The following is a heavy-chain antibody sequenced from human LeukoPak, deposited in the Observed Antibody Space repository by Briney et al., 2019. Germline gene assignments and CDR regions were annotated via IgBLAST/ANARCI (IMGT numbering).Heavy chain of an antibody. D-gene: IGHD2-15*01. CDR2: IYYSEST. CDR3: ARDRILGYCSGGSCYYY. J-gene: IGHJ4*02. Sequence: ASETLSLTCTVSGGSISSSSYYWGWIRQPPGKGLEWIGSIYYSESTYYNPSLKSRVTISVDTSKNQFSLKLSSVTAADTAVYYCARDRILGYCSGGSCYYYWGQGTLVTVSS. V-gene: IGHV4-39*07. CDR1: GGSISSSSYY.